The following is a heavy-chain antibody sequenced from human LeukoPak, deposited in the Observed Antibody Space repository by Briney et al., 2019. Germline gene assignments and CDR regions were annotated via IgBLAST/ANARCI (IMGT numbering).Heavy chain of an antibody. Sequence: SETLSLTCSVSGDSISSYHWNWIRQPPGKGLEYIGHISYTGTTNYNPSLKSRVTISLGTSKNQFSLKLNSVTAADTAVYYCARGRQYLNPFDSWGQGTLVTVSS. V-gene: IGHV4-59*01. CDR3: ARGRQYLNPFDS. CDR1: GDSISSYH. J-gene: IGHJ4*02. CDR2: ISYTGTT. D-gene: IGHD2/OR15-2a*01.